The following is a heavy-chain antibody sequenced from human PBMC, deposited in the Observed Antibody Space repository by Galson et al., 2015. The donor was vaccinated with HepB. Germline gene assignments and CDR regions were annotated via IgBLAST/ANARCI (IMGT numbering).Heavy chain of an antibody. CDR1: GFTFSGSA. Sequence: SLRLSCAASGFTFSGSAMHWVRQASGKGLEWVGRIRSKANSYATAYAASVKGRFTISRDDSKNTAYLQMNSLKTEDTAVYYCTSPYCSSTSCYYNWFDPWGQGTLVTVSS. D-gene: IGHD2-2*01. J-gene: IGHJ5*02. CDR3: TSPYCSSTSCYYNWFDP. CDR2: IRSKANSYAT. V-gene: IGHV3-73*01.